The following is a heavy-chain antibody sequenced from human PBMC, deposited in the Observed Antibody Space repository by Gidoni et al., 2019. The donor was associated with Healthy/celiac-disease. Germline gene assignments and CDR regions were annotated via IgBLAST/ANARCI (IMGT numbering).Heavy chain of an antibody. CDR3: ARGWLQGSGSYWGNWFDP. Sequence: QVQLQESGPGLVKPSQTLSLTCTVSGGPISSGGYYWSWIRQHPGKGLEWIGYIYYSGSTYYNPSLKSRVTISVDTSKNQFSLKLSSVTAADTAVYYCARGWLQGSGSYWGNWFDPWGQGTLVTVSS. J-gene: IGHJ5*02. V-gene: IGHV4-31*03. CDR2: IYYSGST. D-gene: IGHD3-10*01. CDR1: GGPISSGGYY.